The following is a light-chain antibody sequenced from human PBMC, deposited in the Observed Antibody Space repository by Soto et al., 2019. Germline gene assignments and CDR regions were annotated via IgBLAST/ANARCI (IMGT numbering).Light chain of an antibody. CDR1: QSVRSY. V-gene: IGKV3-11*01. Sequence: EIVLTQCPATLSLSPGERATLSCRASQSVRSYLAWYQQKPGQAPRLLIYDASNRATGIPARFSGSGSGTDFTLTISSLEPEDFAVYYCQQRSNWPLTFGGGTKVEI. CDR2: DAS. J-gene: IGKJ4*01. CDR3: QQRSNWPLT.